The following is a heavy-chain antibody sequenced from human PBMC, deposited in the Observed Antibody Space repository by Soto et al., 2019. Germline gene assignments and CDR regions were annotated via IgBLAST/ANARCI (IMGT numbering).Heavy chain of an antibody. D-gene: IGHD3-22*01. J-gene: IGHJ4*02. CDR1: GFTFTSFG. Sequence: PGGSLRLSCAASGFTFTSFGIHWVRQAPGKGLEWVAVVSYDGIDENYADSVKGRFSISRDNSKNTVYLQMNSLRAEDTAVYYCAKDSAYYYDSSGYPDTTFDYWGQGTLVTVSS. CDR3: AKDSAYYYDSSGYPDTTFDY. V-gene: IGHV3-30*18. CDR2: VSYDGIDE.